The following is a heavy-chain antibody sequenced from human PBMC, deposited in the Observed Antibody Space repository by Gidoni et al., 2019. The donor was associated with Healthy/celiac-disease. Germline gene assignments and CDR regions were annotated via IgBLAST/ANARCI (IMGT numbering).Heavy chain of an antibody. CDR2: IYSSGST. V-gene: IGHV4-39*01. J-gene: IGHJ4*02. Sequence: QLQLQESGPGLVKPSETLSLTCTVSGGSISSSSYYWGWIRQPQGKGLEWIGSIYSSGSTYYNPSLKSRVTISVDTSKNQFSLKLSSVTAADTAVYYCARRRDYYYDSSGYFDYWGQGTLVTVSS. CDR1: GGSISSSSYY. D-gene: IGHD3-22*01. CDR3: ARRRDYYYDSSGYFDY.